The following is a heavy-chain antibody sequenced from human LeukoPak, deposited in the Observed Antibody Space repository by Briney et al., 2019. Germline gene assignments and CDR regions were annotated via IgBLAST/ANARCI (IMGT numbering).Heavy chain of an antibody. D-gene: IGHD2-2*01. CDR2: IKQDGSEK. Sequence: QTGGSLRLSCAASGFTFSSYWMSWVRQAPGKGLEWVANIKQDGSEKYYVDSVKGRFTISRDNAKNSLYLQMNSLRAEDTAVYYCARDIGDCSSISCYDHYYYMDVWGKGTTVTVSS. CDR1: GFTFSSYW. CDR3: ARDIGDCSSISCYDHYYYMDV. J-gene: IGHJ6*03. V-gene: IGHV3-7*01.